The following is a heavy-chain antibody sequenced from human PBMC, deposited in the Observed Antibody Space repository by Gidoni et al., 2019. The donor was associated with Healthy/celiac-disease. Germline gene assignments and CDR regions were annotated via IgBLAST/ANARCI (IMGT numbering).Heavy chain of an antibody. Sequence: QVQLVESGGGVVQHGRSLRRSCAASGFTLSSYALHWVRQAPGKGLEWVAVISYDGSNKYYADSVKVRFTISRDNSKNSLYLQMNSLRAEDTAVYYCARDHPPQLWLPGWTYGMDVWGQGTTVTVSS. CDR2: ISYDGSNK. J-gene: IGHJ6*02. CDR3: ARDHPPQLWLPGWTYGMDV. D-gene: IGHD5-18*01. V-gene: IGHV3-30*01. CDR1: GFTLSSYA.